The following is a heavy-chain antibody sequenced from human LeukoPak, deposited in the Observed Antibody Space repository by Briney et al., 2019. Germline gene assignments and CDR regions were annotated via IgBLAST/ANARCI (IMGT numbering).Heavy chain of an antibody. V-gene: IGHV3-21*01. D-gene: IGHD6-19*01. CDR3: ARSLAVAGTHLFGY. CDR2: ISTSSTYI. CDR1: GFTFSSYS. Sequence: GGSLRLSCAASGFTFSSYSMNWVRQAPGKGLEWVSSISTSSTYIYYADSMKGRFTISRDNAKNSLYLQMNSLRAEDTAVYYCARSLAVAGTHLFGYWGQGTLVTVSS. J-gene: IGHJ4*02.